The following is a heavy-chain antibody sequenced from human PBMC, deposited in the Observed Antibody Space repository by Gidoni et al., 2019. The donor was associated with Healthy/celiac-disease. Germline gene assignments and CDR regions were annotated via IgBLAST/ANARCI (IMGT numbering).Heavy chain of an antibody. D-gene: IGHD1-1*01. CDR1: GFTFGDYA. V-gene: IGHV3-49*03. J-gene: IGHJ6*03. CDR2: IRSKAYGGTT. CDR3: TRERVGQLYYYYYYMDV. Sequence: EVQLVESGGGLVQPGRSLRLSCTASGFTFGDYAMSWFRQAPGKGLEWVGFIRSKAYGGTTEDAASVKGRFTISRDDSKSIAYLQMNSLKTEDTAVYYCTRERVGQLYYYYYYMDVWGKGTTVTVSS.